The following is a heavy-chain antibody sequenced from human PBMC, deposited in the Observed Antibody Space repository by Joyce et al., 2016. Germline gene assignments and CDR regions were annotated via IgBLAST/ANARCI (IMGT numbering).Heavy chain of an antibody. J-gene: IGHJ4*02. CDR3: AKGDDNPGDY. CDR2: ISHDGSKK. Sequence: QVQLVESGGGVVQPGRSLRLSCAASGFTFSRYGMYWVRQAPGKGLEGAAVISHDGSKKYYADSVKGRFTISRDNSKNTLYLQMSSLGPEDTAVYYCAKGDDNPGDYWGQGTLVTVSS. D-gene: IGHD1-1*01. CDR1: GFTFSRYG. V-gene: IGHV3-30*18.